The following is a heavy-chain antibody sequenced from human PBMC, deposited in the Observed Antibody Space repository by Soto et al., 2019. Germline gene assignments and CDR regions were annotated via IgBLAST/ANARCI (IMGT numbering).Heavy chain of an antibody. Sequence: VQLVQSGGDLVQPGGSLRLSCVASGFTFSTYWMTWVRQAPGMGLEWVAGIKEDASEELYVDSVKGRFSVSSDNAKNSLYLQLNSLSAEDTAVYYCATAISSPFSNFDYWGQGSLVTVSS. D-gene: IGHD2-2*01. J-gene: IGHJ4*02. CDR2: IKEDASEE. CDR3: ATAISSPFSNFDY. V-gene: IGHV3-7*01. CDR1: GFTFSTYW.